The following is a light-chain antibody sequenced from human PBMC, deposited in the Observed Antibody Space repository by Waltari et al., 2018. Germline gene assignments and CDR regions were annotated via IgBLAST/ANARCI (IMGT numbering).Light chain of an antibody. CDR2: DVS. CDR3: SSYTSSSTLV. V-gene: IGLV2-14*01. Sequence: QSALTQPASVSGSPGQSITISCTGTSSDVGCFNYVSWYQQHPGKAPKLMRYDVSKRPSGVSNRFSGSKSGNTASLTISGLQAEDEADYYCSSYTSSSTLVFGGGTKLTVL. J-gene: IGLJ2*01. CDR1: SSDVGCFNY.